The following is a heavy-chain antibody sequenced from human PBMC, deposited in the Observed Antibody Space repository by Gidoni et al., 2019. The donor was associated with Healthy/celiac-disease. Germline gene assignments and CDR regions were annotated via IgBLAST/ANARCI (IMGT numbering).Heavy chain of an antibody. CDR2: T. CDR3: AREDYDSSGYLRD. Sequence: TNYNPSLKSRVTISVDTSKNQFSLKLSSVTAADTAVYYCAREDYDSSGYLRDWGQGTLVTVSS. J-gene: IGHJ4*02. D-gene: IGHD3-22*01. V-gene: IGHV4-59*01.